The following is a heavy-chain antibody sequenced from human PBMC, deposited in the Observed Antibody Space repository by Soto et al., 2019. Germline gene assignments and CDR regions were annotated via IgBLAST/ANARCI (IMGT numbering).Heavy chain of an antibody. D-gene: IGHD2-8*01. V-gene: IGHV3-23*04. Sequence: EVLLAESGGDLVQPGGSLRLSCAASGFTFRSYAMSWVRQAPGKGLEWVSGISGSGGSSYYADSVKGRFTISRDNSKNTLYLQMNSLRAEDTAVYYCAKVVPPDQLMVSSTRPYFDYWGQGTLVTVSS. CDR1: GFTFRSYA. CDR3: AKVVPPDQLMVSSTRPYFDY. J-gene: IGHJ4*02. CDR2: ISGSGGSS.